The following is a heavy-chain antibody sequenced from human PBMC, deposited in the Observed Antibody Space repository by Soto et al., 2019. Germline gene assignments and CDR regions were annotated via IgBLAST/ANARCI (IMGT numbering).Heavy chain of an antibody. CDR2: IKSKADGGTT. CDR3: TTGWSSKDY. Sequence: ETLRLSCAASGFIFSNAWMSWVRQAPGKGLEWVGRIKSKADGGTTNYAAPVKGRFNISRDGSKNTLYLQMNGLKTEDTAVYYCTTGWSSKDYWGRGTLVTVSS. J-gene: IGHJ4*02. CDR1: GFIFSNAW. D-gene: IGHD3-3*01. V-gene: IGHV3-15*01.